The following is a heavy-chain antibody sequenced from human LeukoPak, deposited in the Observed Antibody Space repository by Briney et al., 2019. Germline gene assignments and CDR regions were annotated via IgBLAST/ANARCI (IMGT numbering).Heavy chain of an antibody. CDR3: ARGAYDYDAFDI. J-gene: IGHJ3*02. D-gene: IGHD4-11*01. CDR1: GYSIAGYY. Sequence: GASVKASCKNPGYSIAGYYIHWVRQAPGQGLEWMGRLNPNYRDTNFAQRFQGRVTMTRDTTITTAFMELNNLRSDDTAIYYCARGAYDYDAFDIWGQGTMVTVSS. CDR2: LNPNYRDT. V-gene: IGHV1-2*06.